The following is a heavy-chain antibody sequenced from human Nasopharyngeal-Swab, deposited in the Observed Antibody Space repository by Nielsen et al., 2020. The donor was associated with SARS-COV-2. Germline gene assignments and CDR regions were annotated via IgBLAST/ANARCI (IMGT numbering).Heavy chain of an antibody. D-gene: IGHD1-14*01. CDR1: EFTFSSYA. V-gene: IGHV3-23*01. CDR2: PSRTYST. Sequence: GGSLRLPCAASEFTFSSYAMNWARQAPGKGLEWVPAPSRTYSTYYADPVRGRFTVSRDNSKNTLYLQMSSLRAEDTAVYYCAKGTGMTYRAIDYWGQGTLVTASS. CDR3: AKGTGMTYRAIDY. J-gene: IGHJ4*02.